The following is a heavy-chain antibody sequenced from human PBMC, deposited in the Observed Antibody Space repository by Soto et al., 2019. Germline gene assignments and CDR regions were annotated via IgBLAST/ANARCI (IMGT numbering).Heavy chain of an antibody. D-gene: IGHD3-3*01. CDR1: GFTFSSYG. CDR2: ISYDGSNK. CDR3: ATSIFLDPGAFDI. J-gene: IGHJ3*02. Sequence: GGSLRLSCAASGFTFSSYGMHWVRQAPGKGLEWVAVISYDGSNKYYADSVKGRFTISRDNSKNTLYLQMNSLRAEDTAVYYCATSIFLDPGAFDIWGQGTMVTVSS. V-gene: IGHV3-30*03.